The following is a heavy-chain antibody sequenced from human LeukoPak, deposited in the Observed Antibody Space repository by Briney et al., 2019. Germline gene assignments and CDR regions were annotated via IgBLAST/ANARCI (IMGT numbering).Heavy chain of an antibody. CDR1: GGSISSYH. J-gene: IGHJ4*02. CDR3: ARRGYSYGHHDY. Sequence: SETLSLTCTVSGGSISSYHWSWIRQPPGKGLESIGYIYSSGSTHYNPSLKSRVTISVDTSKNQFSLKLSSVTAADTAVYYCARRGYSYGHHDYWGQGTLVTVSS. CDR2: IYSSGST. D-gene: IGHD5-18*01. V-gene: IGHV4-59*08.